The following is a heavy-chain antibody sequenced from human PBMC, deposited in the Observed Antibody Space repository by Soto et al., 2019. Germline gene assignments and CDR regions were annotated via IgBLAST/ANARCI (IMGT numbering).Heavy chain of an antibody. CDR2: ISGSGGST. CDR3: AMEQLVLSGMDV. J-gene: IGHJ6*02. Sequence: PGGSLRLSCAASGFTFSSYAMSWVRQAPGKGLEWVSAISGSGGSTYYADSAKGRFTISRDNSKNTLYLQMNSLRAEDTAVYYCAMEQLVLSGMDVWGQGTTVTVSS. D-gene: IGHD6-6*01. V-gene: IGHV3-23*01. CDR1: GFTFSSYA.